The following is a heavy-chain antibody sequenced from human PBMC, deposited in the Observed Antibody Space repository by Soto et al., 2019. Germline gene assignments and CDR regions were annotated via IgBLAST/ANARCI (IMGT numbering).Heavy chain of an antibody. CDR3: ARENHSSSWYGLHY. V-gene: IGHV1-69*12. J-gene: IGHJ4*02. CDR2: IIPIFGTA. CDR1: GGTFSSYA. Sequence: QVQLVQSGAEVKKPGSSVKVSCKASGGTFSSYAISWVRQAPGQGLEWMGGIIPIFGTANYEQKFQGRVTITADECTSTAYMELSSLRSEDTAVYYCARENHSSSWYGLHYWGQGTLVTVSS. D-gene: IGHD6-13*01.